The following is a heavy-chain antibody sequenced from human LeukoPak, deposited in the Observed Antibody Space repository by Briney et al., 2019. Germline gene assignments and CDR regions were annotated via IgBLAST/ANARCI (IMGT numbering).Heavy chain of an antibody. CDR2: IYYSGST. J-gene: IGHJ4*02. V-gene: IGHV4-59*02. CDR1: GGSVKNSF. CDR3: ARRPGRHFPLWLDRERKYFDY. Sequence: PSETLSLTCTVSGGSVKNSFWSWVRQPPGKELEWIGYIYYSGSTNYNPSLKSRVSISVDTSNNQFSLKVNSVTAADTAVYYCARRPGRHFPLWLDRERKYFDYWGQGTLVTVSS. D-gene: IGHD3-10*01.